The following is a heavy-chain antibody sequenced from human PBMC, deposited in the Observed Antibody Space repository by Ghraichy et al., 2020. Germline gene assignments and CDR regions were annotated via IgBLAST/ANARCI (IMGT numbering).Heavy chain of an antibody. CDR2: IKDDGSEK. CDR3: ARGGGYWFDF. CDR1: GFPFSSNW. Sequence: GGSLRLSCVISGFPFSSNWMNWVRLAPGKGLQWVANIKDDGSEKSYVDSVRGRFTISRDNAKNSLDLQMNSLRAEDTAIYDCARGGGYWFDFWGQGMLVTVSS. J-gene: IGHJ4*02. V-gene: IGHV3-7*03. D-gene: IGHD5-12*01.